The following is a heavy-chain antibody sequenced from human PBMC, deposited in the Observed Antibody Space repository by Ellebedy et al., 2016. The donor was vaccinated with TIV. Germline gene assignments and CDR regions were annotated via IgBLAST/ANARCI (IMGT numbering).Heavy chain of an antibody. V-gene: IGHV3-7*03. J-gene: IGHJ4*02. D-gene: IGHD6-13*01. CDR2: INQDGSEK. CDR3: ARAVEGSSSL. Sequence: GGSLRPSCAASGFTPRSYWMSCVCPAPGKGLEWVANINQDGSEKYYVDSVKGRFSISRDNAKNSLYLQMNSLRAEETAVYYCARAVEGSSSLWGQGTLVTVSS. CDR1: GFTPRSYW.